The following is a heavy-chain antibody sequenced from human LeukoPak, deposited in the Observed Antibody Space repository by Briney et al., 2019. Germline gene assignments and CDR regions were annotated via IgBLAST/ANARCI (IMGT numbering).Heavy chain of an antibody. CDR2: INKDGSSI. D-gene: IGHD2-15*01. Sequence: HSGGSLRLSCAASGFTFSNYDMHWVRQAPGKGLIWVSRINKDGSSITYADSVRGRFTISRDNAKNALYLQMSSPRAEDTAVYYCSRWSSASADYWGQGSLVTVSA. J-gene: IGHJ4*02. V-gene: IGHV3-74*03. CDR1: GFTFSNYD. CDR3: SRWSSASADY.